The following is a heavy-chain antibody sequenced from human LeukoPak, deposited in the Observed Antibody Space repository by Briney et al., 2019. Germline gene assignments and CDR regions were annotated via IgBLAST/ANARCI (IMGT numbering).Heavy chain of an antibody. J-gene: IGHJ4*02. Sequence: AASVTVSCTASGYTFTSYGISWVRQAPGQGLEWIGWISAYNGNTNYAQKLQGRVTMTTDTSTSTAYMELRSLRSDDTAVYYCARDLSYDSSGPGGYWGQGTLVTVSS. CDR3: ARDLSYDSSGPGGY. CDR2: ISAYNGNT. V-gene: IGHV1-18*01. D-gene: IGHD3-22*01. CDR1: GYTFTSYG.